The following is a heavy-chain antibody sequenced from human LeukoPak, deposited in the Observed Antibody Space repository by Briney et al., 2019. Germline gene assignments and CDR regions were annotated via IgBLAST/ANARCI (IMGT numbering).Heavy chain of an antibody. V-gene: IGHV3-30*03. CDR1: GFTFSSYG. CDR3: AREMVGDSSRANAFDI. D-gene: IGHD6-13*01. CDR2: ISYDGSNK. J-gene: IGHJ3*02. Sequence: GGSLRLSCAASGFTFSSYGMHWVRQAPGKGLEWVAVISYDGSNKYYADSVKGRFTISRDNSKNTLYLQMNSLRAEDTAVYYCAREMVGDSSRANAFDIWGQGTMVTVSS.